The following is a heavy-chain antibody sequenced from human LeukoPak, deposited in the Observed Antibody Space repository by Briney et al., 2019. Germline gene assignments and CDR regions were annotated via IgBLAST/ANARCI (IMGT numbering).Heavy chain of an antibody. CDR2: IRYDGSNK. CDR1: GFTFSSYG. D-gene: IGHD2-8*01. J-gene: IGHJ3*02. Sequence: QPGGSLRLSCAASGFTFSSYGMHWVRQAPGKGLEWVAFIRYDGSNKYYADSVKGRFTISRDNSKNTLYLQMNSLRAEDTAVYYCAKPMVYAIPHDAFDIWGQGTMVTVSS. CDR3: AKPMVYAIPHDAFDI. V-gene: IGHV3-30*02.